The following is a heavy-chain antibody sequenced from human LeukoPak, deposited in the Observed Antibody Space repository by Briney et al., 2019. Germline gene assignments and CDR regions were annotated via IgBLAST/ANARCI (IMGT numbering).Heavy chain of an antibody. CDR1: GGSISSSSYY. D-gene: IGHD6-13*01. CDR3: ARMTGIAAAGTEVSQYFDY. CDR2: IYYSGST. Sequence: SETLSLTCTVSGGSISSSSYYWGWIRQPPGKGLEWIGCIYYSGSTYYNPSLKSRVTISVDTSKNQFSLKLSSVTAADTAVYYCARMTGIAAAGTEVSQYFDYWGQGTLVTVSS. J-gene: IGHJ4*02. V-gene: IGHV4-39*07.